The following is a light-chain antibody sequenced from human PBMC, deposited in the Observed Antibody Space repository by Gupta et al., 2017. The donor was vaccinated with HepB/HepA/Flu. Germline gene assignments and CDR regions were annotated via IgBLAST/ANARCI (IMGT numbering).Light chain of an antibody. J-gene: IGKJ3*01. CDR1: QSINSRF. CDR3: QQYENSLT. V-gene: IGKV3-20*01. Sequence: EIVLTQSQGTLSLSPGERATLSCRASQSINSRFLAWYQQKPGQAPRLLMYGTSTRAAGIPDRFSGSGSGTDFTLTISRLEPEDFAVYYCQQYENSLTFGPGTKVDIK. CDR2: GTS.